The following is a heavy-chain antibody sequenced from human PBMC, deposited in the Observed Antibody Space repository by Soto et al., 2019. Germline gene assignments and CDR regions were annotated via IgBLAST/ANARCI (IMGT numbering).Heavy chain of an antibody. CDR1: GFTFSSYA. V-gene: IGHV3-23*01. Sequence: EVQLLESGGGWVQPGGSLRLSCAASGFTFSSYAMNWVRQAPGKGLEWVSVISGSGGSTYYADSVKGRFSISRDSSKNKLYLQMNSLRAEDTAVYYCAKRGSGSYFDYWGQGTLVTVSS. CDR3: AKRGSGSYFDY. D-gene: IGHD1-26*01. J-gene: IGHJ4*02. CDR2: ISGSGGST.